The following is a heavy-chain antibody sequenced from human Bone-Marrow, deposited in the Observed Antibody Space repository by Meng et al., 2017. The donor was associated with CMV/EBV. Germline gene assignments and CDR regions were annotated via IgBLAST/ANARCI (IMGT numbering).Heavy chain of an antibody. V-gene: IGHV3-21*01. J-gene: IGHJ4*02. CDR2: ISSGSSYI. Sequence: GESLKISCAASGFTFSSYSMNWVRQAPGKGLEWVSSISSGSSYIYYADSVKGRFTISRDNAKNSLYLQMNSLRAEDTAVYYCARDTLIRGVDYWGQGTLVTVSS. CDR1: GFTFSSYS. CDR3: ARDTLIRGVDY. D-gene: IGHD1-26*01.